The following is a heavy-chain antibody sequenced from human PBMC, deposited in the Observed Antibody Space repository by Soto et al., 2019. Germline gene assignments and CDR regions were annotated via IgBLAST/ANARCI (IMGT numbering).Heavy chain of an antibody. CDR2: IYYSGST. CDR3: ARHGSGSYCLDY. D-gene: IGHD3-10*01. V-gene: IGHV4-39*01. CDR1: GGSISSSSYY. J-gene: IGHJ4*02. Sequence: QLQLQESGPGLVKPSETLSLTCTVSGGSISSSSYYWGWIRQPPGKGLEWIGSIYYSGSTYYNPPLKSRVTISVDTSKNQFSLKLSSVTAADTAVYYCARHGSGSYCLDYWGQGTLVTVSS.